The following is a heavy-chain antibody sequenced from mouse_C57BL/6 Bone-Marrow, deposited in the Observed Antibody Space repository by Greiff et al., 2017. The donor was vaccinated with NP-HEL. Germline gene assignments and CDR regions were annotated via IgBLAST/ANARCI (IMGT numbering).Heavy chain of an antibody. CDR3: ARHITTVVGAMDY. J-gene: IGHJ4*01. D-gene: IGHD1-1*01. CDR1: GFSLTSYG. CDR2: IWSDGST. V-gene: IGHV2-6-1*01. Sequence: VKLQESGPGLVAPSQSLSITCTVSGFSLTSYGVHWVRQPPGKGLEWLVVIWSDGSTTYNSALKSRLSISKDNSKSQVFLKMNSLQTDDTAMYYCARHITTVVGAMDYWGQGTSVTVSS.